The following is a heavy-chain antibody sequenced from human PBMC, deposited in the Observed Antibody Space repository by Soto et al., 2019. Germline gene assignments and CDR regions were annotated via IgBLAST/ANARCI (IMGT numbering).Heavy chain of an antibody. Sequence: SLRLCCAASEFTFSNYAMSWVRHAPGKGLEWVSAISYGGGTTYYADSVKGRFTIFRDNSKNTLFLQMNSLRTEDTAVYYCGRCLDFWSAYFAYWGQGSLVTVSS. J-gene: IGHJ4*01. D-gene: IGHD3-3*01. V-gene: IGHV3-23*01. CDR2: ISYGGGTT. CDR1: EFTFSNYA. CDR3: GRCLDFWSAYFAY.